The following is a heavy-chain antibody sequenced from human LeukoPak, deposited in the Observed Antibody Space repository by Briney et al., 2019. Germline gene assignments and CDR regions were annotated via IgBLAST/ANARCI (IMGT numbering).Heavy chain of an antibody. CDR3: ARETGDYGMDV. CDR1: GFTFSSYS. J-gene: IGHJ6*02. V-gene: IGHV3-21*01. Sequence: GGSLRLSCAASGFTFSSYSMNWVRQAPGKGLEWVSSISGSSSYIYYADSVKGRFTISRDNAKNSLYLQMNSLRAEDTAVYYCARETGDYGMDVWGQGTTVTVSS. CDR2: ISGSSSYI.